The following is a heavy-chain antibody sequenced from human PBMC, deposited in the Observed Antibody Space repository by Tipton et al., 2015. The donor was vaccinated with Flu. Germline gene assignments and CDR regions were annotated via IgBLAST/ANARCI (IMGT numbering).Heavy chain of an antibody. Sequence: TLSLTCTVSGDSIGGAYWSWIRQPPGKGLEWLGYLYDREGTTYNPPLTSRVTISVDTSKNQFFLKMSSVTAADTAVYYCARRGTGTGLADWGQGTLVTVSS. D-gene: IGHD3/OR15-3a*01. V-gene: IGHV4-59*13. J-gene: IGHJ4*02. CDR2: LYDREGT. CDR3: ARRGTGTGLAD. CDR1: GDSIGGAY.